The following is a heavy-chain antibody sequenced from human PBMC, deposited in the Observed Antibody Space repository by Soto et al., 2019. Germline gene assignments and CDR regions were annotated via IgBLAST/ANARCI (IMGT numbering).Heavy chain of an antibody. CDR3: ARGSAIAAAGRRYYYYYGMDV. CDR2: IIPIFGTA. V-gene: IGHV1-69*01. CDR1: GGTFSSYA. J-gene: IGHJ6*02. D-gene: IGHD6-13*01. Sequence: QVQLVQSGAEVKKPGSSVKVSCKASGGTFSSYAISWVRQAPGQGLEWMGGIIPIFGTANYAQRFQGRVTITADESTSTAYMELSSLRYEDTAVYYCARGSAIAAAGRRYYYYYGMDVWGQGTTVTVSS.